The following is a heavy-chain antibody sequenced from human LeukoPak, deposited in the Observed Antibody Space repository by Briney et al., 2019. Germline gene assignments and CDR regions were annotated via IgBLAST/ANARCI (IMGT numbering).Heavy chain of an antibody. CDR2: ISGSGGST. CDR1: GFTFSSYA. J-gene: IGHJ6*02. V-gene: IGHV3-23*01. CDR3: AKDQEHCSSTSCYTIYYYYGMDV. Sequence: PGGSLRLSCAASGFTFSSYAMRWVRQAPGKGLEWVSAISGSGGSTYYADSVKGRFTISRDNSKNTLYLQMNSLRAEDTAVYYCAKDQEHCSSTSCYTIYYYYGMDVWGQGTTVTVSS. D-gene: IGHD2-2*02.